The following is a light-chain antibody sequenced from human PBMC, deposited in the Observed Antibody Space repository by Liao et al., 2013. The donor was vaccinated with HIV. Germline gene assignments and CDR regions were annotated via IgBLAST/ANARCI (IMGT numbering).Light chain of an antibody. V-gene: IGLV3-21*01. Sequence: YVLTQPPSVSVAPGQTAVMTCGGNNIRSRGVHWYQQRPGQAPVLVMYYDQNRPSGIPERISGSISGNTATLSISRVEAGDEADYYCQAWDSSTAAVFGGGTKLTVL. CDR3: QAWDSSTAAV. CDR1: NIRSRG. J-gene: IGLJ2*01. CDR2: YDQ.